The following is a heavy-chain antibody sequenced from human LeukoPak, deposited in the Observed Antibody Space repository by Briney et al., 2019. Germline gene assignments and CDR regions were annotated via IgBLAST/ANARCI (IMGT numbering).Heavy chain of an antibody. V-gene: IGHV3-21*01. CDR2: ISTSSSYI. J-gene: IGHJ4*02. CDR3: ARSIAARPRGGYYFDY. Sequence: PGGSLRLSCAASGFTFSSYNMNWVRQAPGKGLEWVSSISTSSSYIYYADSVKGRFTISRDNAKNSLYLQMNSLRAEDTAVYYCARSIAARPRGGYYFDYWGQGTLVTVSS. D-gene: IGHD6-6*01. CDR1: GFTFSSYN.